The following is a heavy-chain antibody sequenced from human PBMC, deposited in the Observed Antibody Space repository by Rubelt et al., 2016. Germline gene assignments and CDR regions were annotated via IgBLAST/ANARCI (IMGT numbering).Heavy chain of an antibody. V-gene: IGHV1-2*06. CDR2: INPNSGGT. J-gene: IGHJ4*02. CDR3: VRDGATWYEDF. D-gene: IGHD6-13*01. CDR1: TFTDYY. Sequence: TFTDYYIQWVRQAPGQGLEWMGRINPNSGGTNYAQKFQGRVTMNRDTSITTAFMELNRLRSDDTAVYYCVRDGATWYEDFWGQGTLVTVSS.